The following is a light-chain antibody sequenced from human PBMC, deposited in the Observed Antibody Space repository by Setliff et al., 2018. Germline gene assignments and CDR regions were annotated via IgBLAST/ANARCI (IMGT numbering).Light chain of an antibody. V-gene: IGLV2-8*01. CDR1: SSDVGGYNF. Sequence: QSALTQPPSASGSPGQSVTISCTGTSSDVGGYNFVSWYQQHPGKPPKLIIYEVTKRPSGVPDRFSGSKSGNTASLTVSGLQAEDEADYYCSSYAASYNPYVFGTGTKVTV. CDR3: SSYAASYNPYV. J-gene: IGLJ1*01. CDR2: EVT.